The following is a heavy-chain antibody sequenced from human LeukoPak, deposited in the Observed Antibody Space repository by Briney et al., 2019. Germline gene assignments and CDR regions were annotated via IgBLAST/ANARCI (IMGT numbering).Heavy chain of an antibody. CDR3: ARGPKAARPFDY. Sequence: PSETLSLTCAVYGGSFSGYYWSWIRQPPGKGLEWIGEINHSGSTNYNPSLKSRVTISVDTSKNQFSLKLSSVTAADTAVYYCARGPKAARPFDYWGQGTLVTVSS. D-gene: IGHD6-6*01. J-gene: IGHJ4*02. V-gene: IGHV4-34*01. CDR1: GGSFSGYY. CDR2: INHSGST.